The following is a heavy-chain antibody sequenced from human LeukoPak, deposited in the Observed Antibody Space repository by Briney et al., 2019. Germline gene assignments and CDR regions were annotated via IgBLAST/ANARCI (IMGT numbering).Heavy chain of an antibody. J-gene: IGHJ4*02. CDR1: GGSISSGGYY. CDR2: IYYSGST. CDR3: ARGDSSGYSRLDY. V-gene: IGHV4-31*03. Sequence: SETLSLTCTVSGGSISSGGYYWSWIRQHPGKGLEWIGYIYYSGSTYYNPSLKSRVTISVDTSKNQFSLKLSSVTAADTAVYYCARGDSSGYSRLDYWGQGTLVTVSS. D-gene: IGHD3-22*01.